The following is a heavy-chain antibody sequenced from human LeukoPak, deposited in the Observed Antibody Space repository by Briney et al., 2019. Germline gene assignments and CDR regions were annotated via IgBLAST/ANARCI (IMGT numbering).Heavy chain of an antibody. CDR3: ARVIKIPDYYVWGSYRYQIDY. D-gene: IGHD3-16*02. J-gene: IGHJ4*02. CDR1: GGTFSSYA. V-gene: IGHV1-69*06. Sequence: ASVKVSCKASGGTFSSYAISWVRQAPGQGLEWMGGIIPIFGTANYAQKFQGRVTITADKSTSTAYMELSSLRSEDTAVYYCARVIKIPDYYVWGSYRYQIDYWGQGTLVTVSS. CDR2: IIPIFGTA.